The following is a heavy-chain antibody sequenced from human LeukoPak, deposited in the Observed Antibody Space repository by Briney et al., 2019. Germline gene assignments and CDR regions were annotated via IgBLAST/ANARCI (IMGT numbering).Heavy chain of an antibody. Sequence: GGSLRLSCAASGFTFDDYGMSWVRQAPGKGLEWVSGINWNGGSTGYADSVKGRFTISRDNAKNSLYMEMNSLRAEDTALYYCARAGLAGTRAFDIWGQGTMVTVSS. CDR1: GFTFDDYG. V-gene: IGHV3-20*04. CDR3: ARAGLAGTRAFDI. J-gene: IGHJ3*02. D-gene: IGHD1-7*01. CDR2: INWNGGST.